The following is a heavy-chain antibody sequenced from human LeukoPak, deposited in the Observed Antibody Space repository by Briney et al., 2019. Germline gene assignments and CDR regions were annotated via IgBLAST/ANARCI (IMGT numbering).Heavy chain of an antibody. CDR1: GFTFSSHG. J-gene: IGHJ5*02. CDR3: AKASKPYYQNNNNWFDP. Sequence: GGSLRLSCAAPGFTFSSHGMHWVRQAPGKGLEWVAFIRYDGSNKYYADSVKGRFTISRDNSKNTLYLQMNSLRAEDTAVYYCAKASKPYYQNNNNWFDPWGQGTLVTVSS. D-gene: IGHD1/OR15-1a*01. V-gene: IGHV3-30*02. CDR2: IRYDGSNK.